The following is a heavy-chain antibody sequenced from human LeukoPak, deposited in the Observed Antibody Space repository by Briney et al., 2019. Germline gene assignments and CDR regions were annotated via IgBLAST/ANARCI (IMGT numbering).Heavy chain of an antibody. V-gene: IGHV3-23*01. J-gene: IGHJ6*02. CDR3: AKAYNSDPYYAMDV. D-gene: IGHD1-20*01. CDR2: ISGSGTGT. CDR1: GFTFSSYG. Sequence: GGSLRISCAVSGFTFSSYGMTWGRQAPGKGLEWVSGISGSGTGTYYADPVKGRFTISRDNSKNTLYLQMNSLRAEDTAVYYCAKAYNSDPYYAMDVWGQGTTVTVSS.